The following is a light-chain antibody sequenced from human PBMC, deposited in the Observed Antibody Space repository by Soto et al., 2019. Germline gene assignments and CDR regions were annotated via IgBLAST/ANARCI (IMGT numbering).Light chain of an antibody. CDR3: QQYNTFSPYT. J-gene: IGKJ2*01. CDR2: KAS. Sequence: DIQMTQSPSTLSASVGDRVTLTCRASQSVSDWLAWYQQKPGKAPKLLIYKASNLESGVPSRFSGSGSGTEFTTTISSLQPDDSATYYCQQYNTFSPYTFGQRTKLEIK. V-gene: IGKV1-5*03. CDR1: QSVSDW.